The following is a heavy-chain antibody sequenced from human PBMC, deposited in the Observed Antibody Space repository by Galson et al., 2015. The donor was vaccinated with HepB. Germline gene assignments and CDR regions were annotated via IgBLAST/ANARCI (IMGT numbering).Heavy chain of an antibody. CDR2: IYYSGNT. Sequence: TLSLTCTVSHVSVSSSSYYWGWIRQPPGKGLEWFGSIYYSGNTYYNPSLKSRVTISVDTSKNQFYLKLSSVTAADTAVYYCARDSWRSYNYYYDYGMDVWGQGTTVTVSS. CDR1: HVSVSSSSYY. V-gene: IGHV4-39*02. J-gene: IGHJ6*01. CDR3: ARDSWRSYNYYYDYGMDV. D-gene: IGHD3-16*01.